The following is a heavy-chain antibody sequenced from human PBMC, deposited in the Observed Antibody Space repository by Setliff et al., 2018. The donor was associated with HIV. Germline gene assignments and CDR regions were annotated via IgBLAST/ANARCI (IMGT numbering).Heavy chain of an antibody. Sequence: GASVKVSCKASGYIFTTYAIHWVRQAPGQRLEWMGWINTVNGNTKYSQKFQGRVTITRDTSASTVYMELSSLRSGDTAVYYCARDLNSGDYPHWFDPWGQGTLVTVSS. D-gene: IGHD4-17*01. CDR2: INTVNGNT. CDR1: GYIFTTYA. J-gene: IGHJ5*02. CDR3: ARDLNSGDYPHWFDP. V-gene: IGHV1-3*04.